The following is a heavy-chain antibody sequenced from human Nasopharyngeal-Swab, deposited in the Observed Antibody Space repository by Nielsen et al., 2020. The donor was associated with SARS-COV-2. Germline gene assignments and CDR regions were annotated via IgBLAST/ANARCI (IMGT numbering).Heavy chain of an antibody. J-gene: IGHJ4*02. CDR3: ARGTADYSNPSFDY. CDR1: GFSFDDHT. Sequence: SLKISCAASGFSFDDHTMHWVRQAPGKGPEWVSGINWNSGRKGYADSVKGRFTISRDNAKNSLYLLVNSLRSEDTALYYCARGTADYSNPSFDYWGQGTLVTVPS. V-gene: IGHV3-9*01. D-gene: IGHD4-11*01. CDR2: INWNSGRK.